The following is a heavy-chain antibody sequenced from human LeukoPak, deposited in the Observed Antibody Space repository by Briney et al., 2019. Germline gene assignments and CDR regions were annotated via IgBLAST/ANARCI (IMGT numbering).Heavy chain of an antibody. CDR3: VKVQPEINALGFY. J-gene: IGHJ4*02. CDR2: ISGSGGST. CDR1: KFTFSTYA. D-gene: IGHD7-27*01. Sequence: GGSLRLSCAASKFTFSTYAMIWVRQASGKGLEWVSGISGSGGSTSHADSVKGRSTVSRDNSKNMLYLQMNSLRAEDTAVYYCVKVQPEINALGFYWGQGTLVTVSS. V-gene: IGHV3-23*01.